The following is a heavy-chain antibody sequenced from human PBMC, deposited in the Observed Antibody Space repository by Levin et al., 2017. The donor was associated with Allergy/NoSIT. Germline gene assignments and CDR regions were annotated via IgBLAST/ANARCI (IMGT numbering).Heavy chain of an antibody. Sequence: GESLKISCAASGFTFSSYSMNWVRQAPGKGLEWVSSISSSSSYIYYADSVKGRFTISRDNAKNSLYLQMNSLRAEDTAVYYCARASPNDYGGNRRSLLVRYFDRWGRGTLVTVSS. V-gene: IGHV3-21*01. CDR3: ARASPNDYGGNRRSLLVRYFDR. CDR2: ISSSSSYI. CDR1: GFTFSSYS. D-gene: IGHD4-23*01. J-gene: IGHJ2*01.